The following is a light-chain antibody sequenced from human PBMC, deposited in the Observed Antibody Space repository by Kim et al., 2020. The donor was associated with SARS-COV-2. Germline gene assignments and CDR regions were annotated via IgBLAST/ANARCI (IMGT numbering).Light chain of an antibody. Sequence: QSALTQPASVSGSPGQSITISCTGTSSDIGSSSLVSWYQQYPGEAPKLMIYEGSKRPSGVSPRFSGSKSGNTASLTISGLQAEDEADYYCCSHAGGGTMLFGGGTQLTVL. CDR2: EGS. CDR1: SSDIGSSSL. V-gene: IGLV2-23*01. CDR3: CSHAGGGTML. J-gene: IGLJ2*01.